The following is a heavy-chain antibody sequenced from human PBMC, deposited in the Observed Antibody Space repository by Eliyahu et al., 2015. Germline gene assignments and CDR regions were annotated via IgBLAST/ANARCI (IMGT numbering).Heavy chain of an antibody. D-gene: IGHD4-11*01. V-gene: IGHV4-59*01. CDR1: GGSXSSYY. Sequence: QVQLQESGPGLVKPSXTLSLTCTVSGGSXSSYYWSXIRXPPGKGLEWIGYIYYSGSTNYNPSLKSRVTISVDTSKNQFSLKLSSVTAADTAVYYCARGGHDYSNFPTFDPWGQGTLVTVSS. J-gene: IGHJ5*02. CDR2: IYYSGST. CDR3: ARGGHDYSNFPTFDP.